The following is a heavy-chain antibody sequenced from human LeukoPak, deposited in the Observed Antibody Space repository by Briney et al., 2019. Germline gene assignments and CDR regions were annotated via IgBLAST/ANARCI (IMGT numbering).Heavy chain of an antibody. CDR3: AKGGNYDGSYYAAWFFDL. CDR1: GFSVGANY. J-gene: IGHJ2*01. D-gene: IGHD1-26*01. CDR2: IYVSGTT. V-gene: IGHV3-53*01. Sequence: GGSLTLSCAVSGFSVGANYMTWVRQAPGKGLEWVALIYVSGTTCHADFVKGRFAISSDNSNNIVYLHMNSLRAEDTAVYYCAKGGNYDGSYYAAWFFDLWGRGTLVTVSS.